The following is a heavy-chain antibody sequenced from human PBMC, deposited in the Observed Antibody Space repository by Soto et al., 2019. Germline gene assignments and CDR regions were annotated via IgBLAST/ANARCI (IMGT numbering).Heavy chain of an antibody. CDR1: GGTFSSYA. J-gene: IGHJ6*02. V-gene: IGHV1-69*13. Sequence: SVKVSCKASGGTFSSYAISWVRQAPGQGLEWMEGIIPIFGTANYAQKFQGRVTITADESTSTAYMELSSLRSEDTAVYYCAREVAVAGYYYYGMDGWGQGTTVTVSS. CDR2: IIPIFGTA. CDR3: AREVAVAGYYYYGMDG. D-gene: IGHD6-19*01.